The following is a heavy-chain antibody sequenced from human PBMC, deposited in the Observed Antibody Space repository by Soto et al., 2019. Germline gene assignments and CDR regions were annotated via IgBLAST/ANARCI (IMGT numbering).Heavy chain of an antibody. CDR3: AHSRCGGDCLQSYPSHYYYGMDV. V-gene: IGHV2-5*02. D-gene: IGHD2-21*02. CDR2: IYWDDDK. J-gene: IGHJ6*02. CDR1: GFSLSTSGVG. Sequence: QITLKESGPTLVKPTQTLTLTCTFSGFSLSTSGVGVGWIRQPPGKALEWLALIYWDDDKRYSPSLKSRLTITKDTSKNQVVLRMTNMDPVDTATYYCAHSRCGGDCLQSYPSHYYYGMDVWGQGTTVTVSS.